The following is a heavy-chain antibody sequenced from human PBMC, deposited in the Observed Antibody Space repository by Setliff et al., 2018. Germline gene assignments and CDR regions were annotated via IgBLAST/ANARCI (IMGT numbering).Heavy chain of an antibody. Sequence: SETLSLTCTVSRGSIYSYFWSWIRQPPGKGLEWLGYIYHNGNTNYNPSLTSRVTMSVDTSKSQFSLKLRSVTAADTAVYYCARGSDYYDTSGYLYYFDYWGQGTLVTAPQ. CDR3: ARGSDYYDTSGYLYYFDY. CDR1: RGSIYSYF. CDR2: IYHNGNT. V-gene: IGHV4-59*01. J-gene: IGHJ4*02. D-gene: IGHD3-22*01.